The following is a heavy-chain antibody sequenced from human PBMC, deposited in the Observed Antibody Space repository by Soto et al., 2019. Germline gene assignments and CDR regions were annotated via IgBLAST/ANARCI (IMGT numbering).Heavy chain of an antibody. CDR3: GSGPLRSFDWSAPPFDY. CDR1: GGSFSGDY. CDR2: INHSGST. J-gene: IGHJ4*02. D-gene: IGHD3-9*01. Sequence: SESLSLTCAVDGGSFSGDYWSWIRQPPGKGREWIGEINHSGSTNYNPSLKSRGTISVDTSKNQFSLKLSAVTAADTAVDYWGSGPLRSFDWSAPPFDYWGPGTLVTVSS. V-gene: IGHV4-34*01.